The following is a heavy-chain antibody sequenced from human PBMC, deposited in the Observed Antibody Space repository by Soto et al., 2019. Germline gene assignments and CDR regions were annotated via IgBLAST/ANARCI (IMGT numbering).Heavy chain of an antibody. CDR1: GGSFSGYY. CDR2: INHSGST. CDR3: ARARSYSAAAGSRRYYYYGMDV. J-gene: IGHJ6*02. V-gene: IGHV4-34*01. Sequence: PSETLSLTCAVYGGSFSGYYWSWIRQPPGKGLEWIGEINHSGSTNYNPSLKSRVTISVDTSKNQFSLKLSSVTAADTAVYYCARARSYSAAAGSRRYYYYGMDVWGQGTTVTVSS. D-gene: IGHD6-13*01.